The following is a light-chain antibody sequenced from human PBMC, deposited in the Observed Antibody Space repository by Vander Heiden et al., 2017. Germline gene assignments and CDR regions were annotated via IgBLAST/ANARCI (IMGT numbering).Light chain of an antibody. J-gene: IGLJ2*01. V-gene: IGLV1-40*01. CDR1: SSNLGAGFD. CDR2: GNN. Sequence: QSVLTQPPSVSGAPGQGVTISCTGSSSNLGAGFDVHWYQHLPGTAPNLLIFGNNNRPSGVPDRFSGSKSGTSASLAITGLQAEDEADYYCQSYDSSLSGSRVFGGGTKVTVL. CDR3: QSYDSSLSGSRV.